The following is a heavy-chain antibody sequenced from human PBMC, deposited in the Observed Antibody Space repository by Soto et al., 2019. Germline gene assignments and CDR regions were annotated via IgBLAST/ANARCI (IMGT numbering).Heavy chain of an antibody. V-gene: IGHV4-59*08. Sequence: WTWLRQPPGKGLEWVGFIYNSGRTHYNPSLRSRVTIAVDTSKNQFSLKLRSVTAADTAVYYCASMGYHYGSGSYPLDYWGQGTLVTVSS. D-gene: IGHD3-10*01. J-gene: IGHJ4*02. CDR2: IYNSGRT. CDR3: ASMGYHYGSGSYPLDY.